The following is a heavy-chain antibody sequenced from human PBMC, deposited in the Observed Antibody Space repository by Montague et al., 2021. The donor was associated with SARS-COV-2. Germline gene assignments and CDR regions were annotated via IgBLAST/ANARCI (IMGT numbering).Heavy chain of an antibody. Sequence: LRLSCAASGFTFSSYWMHWVRQAPGKLLVWVSRINTDGSTSTYADSGKGRFTVSRDNAKNTLYLQMSSLRAEDTAVYYCARNSDSWGQGTLVTVSS. CDR1: GFTFSSYW. CDR3: ARNSDS. V-gene: IGHV3-74*01. J-gene: IGHJ4*02. CDR2: INTDGSTS.